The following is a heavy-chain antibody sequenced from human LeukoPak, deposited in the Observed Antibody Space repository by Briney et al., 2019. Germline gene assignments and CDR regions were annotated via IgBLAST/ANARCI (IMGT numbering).Heavy chain of an antibody. CDR3: ARGGSFDILTGRYRYFDL. CDR2: ISTSGTTV. J-gene: IGHJ2*01. D-gene: IGHD3-9*01. CDR1: GFTFSSYE. Sequence: GGSLRLSCAASGFTFSSYEMNWVRQAPGKGLEWVSYISTSGTTVYYADSVKGRFTISRDNAKNSLYLQMNSLRAEDTAVYYCARGGSFDILTGRYRYFDLWGRGTLVTVSS. V-gene: IGHV3-48*03.